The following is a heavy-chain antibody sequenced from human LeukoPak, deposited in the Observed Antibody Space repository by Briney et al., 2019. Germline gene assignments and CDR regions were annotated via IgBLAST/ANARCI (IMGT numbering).Heavy chain of an antibody. J-gene: IGHJ4*02. CDR1: GGSISNYY. CDR2: IYYSGST. V-gene: IGHV4-59*01. D-gene: IGHD3-16*02. Sequence: PSETLSLTCIVSGGSISNYYWSWIRQPPGKGLEWIGYIYYSGSTNYNPSLKSRVTMSIDMSKNQFSLKLTSVTAADTALYYCARVTPVGELSQFDYWGQGTLVTVSS. CDR3: ARVTPVGELSQFDY.